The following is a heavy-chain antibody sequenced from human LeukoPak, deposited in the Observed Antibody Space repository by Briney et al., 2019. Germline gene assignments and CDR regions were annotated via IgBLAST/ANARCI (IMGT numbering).Heavy chain of an antibody. Sequence: GGSLRLSCAASGFTFSNYAMSWVRQAPGKGLEWVSSISSSSSYIYYADSVKGRFTISRDNAKNSLYLQMNSLRAEDTAVYYCAKEEGQTRLDYWGQGTLVTVSS. V-gene: IGHV3-21*01. CDR3: AKEEGQTRLDY. CDR2: ISSSSSYI. CDR1: GFTFSNYA. J-gene: IGHJ4*02.